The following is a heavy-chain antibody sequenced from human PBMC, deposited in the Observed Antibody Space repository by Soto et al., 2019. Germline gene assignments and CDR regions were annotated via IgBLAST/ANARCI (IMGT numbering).Heavy chain of an antibody. Sequence: GASVKISCKASGYTFTSYGISWLLQAPGQGREWMGWISADNGNTNYAQKLQGRVTMTTDTSTSTAYMELRSLRSDDTAGYYCATIWYSSDWSWFDPWGQGTLVTVSS. CDR1: GYTFTSYG. J-gene: IGHJ5*02. D-gene: IGHD6-19*01. CDR3: ATIWYSSDWSWFDP. V-gene: IGHV1-18*01. CDR2: ISADNGNT.